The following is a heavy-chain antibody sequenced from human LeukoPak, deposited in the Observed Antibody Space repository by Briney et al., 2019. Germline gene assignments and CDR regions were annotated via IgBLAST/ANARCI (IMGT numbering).Heavy chain of an antibody. CDR3: AKGSYSSGWANRY. CDR2: ISGSGAGT. V-gene: IGHV3-23*01. D-gene: IGHD6-19*01. Sequence: GGSLRLSCAASGFTFSSYAMSWVRQAPGKGLELVSAISGSGAGTYYADSVKGRFTISRDNSKNTLYLQMNSLRADDTAVYYCAKGSYSSGWANRYWGQGTLVTVSS. J-gene: IGHJ4*02. CDR1: GFTFSSYA.